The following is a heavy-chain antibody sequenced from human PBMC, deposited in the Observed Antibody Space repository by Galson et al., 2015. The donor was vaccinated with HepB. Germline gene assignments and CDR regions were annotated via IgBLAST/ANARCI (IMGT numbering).Heavy chain of an antibody. CDR3: ARDLPSITSPTHLNWYFDL. CDR2: ISYDDGTNK. D-gene: IGHD6-6*01. Sequence: SLRLSCAASGFAFSDYAFHWVRQAPGKGLDWVAVISYDDGTNKYYADSVKGRFTISRDNSESTLFLQMNSLRPEDTAVYYCARDLPSITSPTHLNWYFDLWGRGTLVTVSS. CDR1: GFAFSDYA. V-gene: IGHV3-30-3*01. J-gene: IGHJ2*01.